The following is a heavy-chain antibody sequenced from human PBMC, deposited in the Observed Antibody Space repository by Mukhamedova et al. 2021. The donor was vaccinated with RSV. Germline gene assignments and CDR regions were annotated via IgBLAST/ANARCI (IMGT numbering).Heavy chain of an antibody. D-gene: IGHD3-10*01. CDR2: IYYSGST. Sequence: RQPPGKGLEWIGYIYYSGSTNYNPSLKSRVTISVDTSKNQFSLKLSSVTAADTAVYYCAREDTAGSSGLFDYWGQGTLVTVPS. CDR3: AREDTAGSSGLFDY. V-gene: IGHV4-59*01. J-gene: IGHJ4*02.